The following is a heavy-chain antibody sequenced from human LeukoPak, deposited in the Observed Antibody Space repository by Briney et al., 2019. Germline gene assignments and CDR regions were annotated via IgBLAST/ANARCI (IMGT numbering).Heavy chain of an antibody. D-gene: IGHD6-13*01. CDR3: ARVGSPVQQLVQVDY. CDR1: GFTFSSYG. CDR2: IWYDGSNK. V-gene: IGHV3-33*01. Sequence: PGGSLRLSCAASGFTFSSYGMHWVRQAPGKGLEWVAVIWYDGSNKYYADSVKGRFTISRDNSKNTLYLQMNSLRAEDTAVYYCARVGSPVQQLVQVDYWGQGTLVTVSS. J-gene: IGHJ4*02.